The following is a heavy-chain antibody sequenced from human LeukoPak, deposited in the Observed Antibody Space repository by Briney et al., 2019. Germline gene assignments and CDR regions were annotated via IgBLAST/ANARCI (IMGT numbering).Heavy chain of an antibody. CDR3: ARDQKWLHR. CDR2: INPNSGGT. Sequence: GASVNVSFKASVYTFTGYYVHWVRQAPGQGLEWMGWINPNSGGTNYAQKFQGRVTITRDTSISTAYMELSRLRSDDTAVYYCARDQKWLHRWGQGTLVTVSS. CDR1: VYTFTGYY. V-gene: IGHV1-2*02. J-gene: IGHJ5*02.